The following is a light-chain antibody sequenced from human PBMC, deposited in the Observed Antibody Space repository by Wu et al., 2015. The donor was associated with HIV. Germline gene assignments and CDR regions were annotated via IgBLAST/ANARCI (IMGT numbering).Light chain of an antibody. J-gene: IGKJ2*02. CDR1: QSVTDNY. CDR2: GVS. V-gene: IGKV3-11*01. CDR3: QQRIKWPGT. Sequence: EFVLTQSPGTLSLSPGERATLSCRASQSVTDNYLAWYQHKPGRAPRLLIYGVSNRATGIPDRISGSGSGTDFTLTISSLEPEDFAIYYCQQRIKWPGTFGQGTKLEI.